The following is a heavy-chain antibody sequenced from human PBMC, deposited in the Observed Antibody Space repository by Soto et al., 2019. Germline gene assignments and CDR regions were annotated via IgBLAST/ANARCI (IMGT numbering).Heavy chain of an antibody. CDR3: GRRYCSGGSCYSGFDF. J-gene: IGHJ4*02. D-gene: IGHD2-15*01. V-gene: IGHV4-59*01. Sequence: WIWIRQPPGKGLEWIGYIYNSGSTDYHPSLKSRVSISVDTSKNQFSLKVSCVTAADTAMYFCGRRYCSGGSCYSGFDFWGPGTLVTVSS. CDR2: IYNSGST.